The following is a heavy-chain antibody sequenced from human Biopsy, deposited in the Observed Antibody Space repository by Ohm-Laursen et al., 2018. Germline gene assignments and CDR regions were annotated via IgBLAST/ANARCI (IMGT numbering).Heavy chain of an antibody. J-gene: IGHJ4*02. CDR1: SGTINSFY. CDR3: AGLTGDPSY. V-gene: IGHV4-59*01. Sequence: PSQTLSLTCPVSSGTINSFYWNWNRQSPGKGLEWIGFIYYTGHTNYNPSLKSRATISVDTSKNQFSLKVISVTAADTAVYYCAGLTGDPSYWGQGILVTVSS. CDR2: IYYTGHT. D-gene: IGHD7-27*01.